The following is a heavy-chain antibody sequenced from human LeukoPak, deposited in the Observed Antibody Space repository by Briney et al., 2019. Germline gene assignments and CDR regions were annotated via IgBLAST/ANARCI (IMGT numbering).Heavy chain of an antibody. D-gene: IGHD6-19*01. V-gene: IGHV3-23*01. Sequence: PGWSLRLSCAASGFTFTNYAMSWVRQAPGKRLAWVSGGSSSGGGTYYADPVKGRFTISKDNSKNPLYLQMNSLRAEDTAVYYFAKDEAVVGTMYAFDMWGQGTLVTVSS. CDR2: GSSSGGGT. J-gene: IGHJ3*02. CDR1: GFTFTNYA. CDR3: AKDEAVVGTMYAFDM.